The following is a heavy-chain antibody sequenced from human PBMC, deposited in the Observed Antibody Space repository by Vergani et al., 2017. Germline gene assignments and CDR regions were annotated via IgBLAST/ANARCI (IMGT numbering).Heavy chain of an antibody. J-gene: IGHJ6*02. CDR1: GYTFTGYY. V-gene: IGHV1-2*02. Sequence: QVQLVQSGAEVKKPGASVKVSCKASGYTFTGYYMHWVRQAPGQGLEWMGWINPNRGGTNYAQKFQGRVTMTRDTSISTAYMELSRLRSDDTAVYYCARCIHDILTGYYTSYYYYSMDVWGQGTTVTVSS. CDR3: ARCIHDILTGYYTSYYYYSMDV. CDR2: INPNRGGT. D-gene: IGHD3-9*01.